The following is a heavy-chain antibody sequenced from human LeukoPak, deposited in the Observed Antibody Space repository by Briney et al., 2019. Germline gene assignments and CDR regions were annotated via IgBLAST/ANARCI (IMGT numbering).Heavy chain of an antibody. CDR2: IIPIFGTA. J-gene: IGHJ3*02. CDR3: ARDRPGSSWSDDAFDI. Sequence: GASVKVSCKASGGTFSSYAISWVRQAPGQGLEWMGGIIPIFGTANYAQKFQGRVTITADESTSTAYMELSSLRSEDTAVYYCARDRPGSSWSDDAFDIWGQGTMVTVSS. D-gene: IGHD6-13*01. V-gene: IGHV1-69*13. CDR1: GGTFSSYA.